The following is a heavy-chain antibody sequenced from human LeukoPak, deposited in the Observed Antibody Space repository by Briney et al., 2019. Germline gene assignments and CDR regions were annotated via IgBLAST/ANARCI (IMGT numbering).Heavy chain of an antibody. CDR2: IYYSGST. J-gene: IGHJ4*02. CDR1: GGSISSGGYY. Sequence: PSQTLSLTCTVSGGSISSGGYYWSWIRQHPGKGLEWIGYIYYSGSTYYNPSLKSRVTISVDTSKNQFSLKLSSVTAEDTAVYYCAREIRYGFGSQGFDYWGQGTLVTVSS. CDR3: AREIRYGFGSQGFDY. D-gene: IGHD3-10*01. V-gene: IGHV4-31*03.